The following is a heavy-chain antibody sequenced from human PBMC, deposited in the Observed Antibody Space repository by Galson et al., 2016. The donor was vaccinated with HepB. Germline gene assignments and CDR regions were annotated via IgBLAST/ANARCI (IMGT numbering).Heavy chain of an antibody. Sequence: SETLSLTCTVSGASISGYYLSWIRQPPGKGLEWIGYIYYSGRTNYNPSLKSRVTISVDTSKNQFSLKLSSVTAAVTAVYYCARDDSGGWYGFHYGMDVWGQGTTVTVSS. J-gene: IGHJ6*02. V-gene: IGHV4-59*01. CDR1: GASISGYY. CDR2: IYYSGRT. D-gene: IGHD6-19*01. CDR3: ARDDSGGWYGFHYGMDV.